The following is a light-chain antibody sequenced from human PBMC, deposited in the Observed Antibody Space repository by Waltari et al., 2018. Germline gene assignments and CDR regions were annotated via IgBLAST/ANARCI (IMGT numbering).Light chain of an antibody. Sequence: QSALTQPASVSGSPGQSITISCTGTSSDVGGYNYVSWYQQHPGKAPKLMIYDGSNRPSGVSKRVAGSKSANTASLTISGLQAEDEADYYCNSYTSSRTRVFGTGTRVTVL. CDR3: NSYTSSRTRV. V-gene: IGLV2-14*03. CDR1: SSDVGGYNY. J-gene: IGLJ1*01. CDR2: DGS.